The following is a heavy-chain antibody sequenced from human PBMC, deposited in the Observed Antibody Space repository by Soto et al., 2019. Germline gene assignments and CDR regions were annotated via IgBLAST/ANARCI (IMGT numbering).Heavy chain of an antibody. CDR2: IYYTGNT. J-gene: IGHJ4*02. D-gene: IGHD3-10*01. CDR1: GASIISTTYY. Sequence: QLQLQESGPGLVKPSETLSLTCTVSGASIISTTYYWAWIRQPPGKGLEWIGTIYYTGNTYYNPSLKSRVTISLDTSKNQFSLKLTSVTAADTAVYYCARHAHVRSGSHDYWGQGTLGTVSS. V-gene: IGHV4-39*01. CDR3: ARHAHVRSGSHDY.